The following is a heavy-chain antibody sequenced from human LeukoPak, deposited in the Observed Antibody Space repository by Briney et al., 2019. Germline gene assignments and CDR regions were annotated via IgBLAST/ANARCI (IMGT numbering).Heavy chain of an antibody. CDR3: ARRGITYSTSFFDF. CDR2: IFYSGSA. CDR1: GDSTSGSKYF. Sequence: SETLSLTCSVSGDSTSGSKYFWGWIRQPPGKGLEWIGSIFYSGSAYYSPSLKSRVTISVDTSNNQFSLMVNSVTTADTALYFCARRGITYSTSFFDFWGQGILVTVSS. V-gene: IGHV4-39*01. D-gene: IGHD2-2*01. J-gene: IGHJ4*02.